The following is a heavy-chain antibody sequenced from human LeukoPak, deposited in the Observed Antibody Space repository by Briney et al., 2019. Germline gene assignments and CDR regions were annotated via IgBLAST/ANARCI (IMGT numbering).Heavy chain of an antibody. Sequence: ASVKLSCKTSGYTFGTSGICWVRQAPGQGLEWMGWIRPDFRMTYYAQKVQGRVAMTADTSTRTAYLELSSLRSDDTAVYYCARDGPLGYYQDWGQGTLVTVSS. CDR2: IRPDFRMT. V-gene: IGHV1-18*01. D-gene: IGHD3-10*01. CDR1: GYTFGTSG. J-gene: IGHJ1*01. CDR3: ARDGPLGYYQD.